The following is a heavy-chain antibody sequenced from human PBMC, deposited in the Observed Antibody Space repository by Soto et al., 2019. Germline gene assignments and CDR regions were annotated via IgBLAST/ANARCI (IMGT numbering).Heavy chain of an antibody. CDR1: GFTFSSYA. J-gene: IGHJ6*02. CDR3: ARDHREWLLYTDYYYYGMDV. CDR2: ISYDGSNK. Sequence: GGSLRLSCAASGFTFSSYAMHWVRQAPGKGLEWVAVISYDGSNKYYADSVKGRFTISRDNSKNTLYLQMNSLRAEDTAVYYCARDHREWLLYTDYYYYGMDVWGQGTTVTVSS. V-gene: IGHV3-30-3*01. D-gene: IGHD3-3*01.